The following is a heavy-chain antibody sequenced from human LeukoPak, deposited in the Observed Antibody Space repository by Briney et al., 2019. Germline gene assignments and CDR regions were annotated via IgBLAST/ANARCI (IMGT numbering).Heavy chain of an antibody. Sequence: SETLSLTCAVYGGSFSGYYWSWIRQPPGNGLEWIGEINHSGSTNYNPSLKSRATISVDTSKNQFSLKLSSVTAADTAVYYCARGGHFDSSGSRFDPWGQGTLVTVSS. CDR2: INHSGST. CDR3: ARGGHFDSSGSRFDP. V-gene: IGHV4-34*01. J-gene: IGHJ5*02. CDR1: GGSFSGYY. D-gene: IGHD3-22*01.